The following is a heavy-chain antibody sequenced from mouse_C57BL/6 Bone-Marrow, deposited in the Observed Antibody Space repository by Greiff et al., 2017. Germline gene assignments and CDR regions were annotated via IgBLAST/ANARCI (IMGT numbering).Heavy chain of an antibody. V-gene: IGHV5-4*01. Sequence: VQLKESGGGLVKPGGSLKLSCAASGFTFSSYAMSWVRQTPEKRLEWVATISDGGSYTYYPDNVQGRFTISRDNAKNNLYLQISHLKSEDTAMYYCARDRPYYFDYWGQGTTLTVSS. CDR2: ISDGGSYT. CDR3: ARDRPYYFDY. CDR1: GFTFSSYA. J-gene: IGHJ2*01.